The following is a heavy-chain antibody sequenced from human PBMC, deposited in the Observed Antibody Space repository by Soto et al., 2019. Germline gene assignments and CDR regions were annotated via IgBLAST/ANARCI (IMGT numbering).Heavy chain of an antibody. CDR3: ARDRRLNYGFWSGTNWFDP. J-gene: IGHJ5*02. V-gene: IGHV1-69*04. D-gene: IGHD3-3*01. CDR2: IIPILGIA. CDR1: GGTFSSYT. Sequence: GASVKVSCKASGGTFSSYTISWVRQAPGQGLEWMGRIIPILGIANYAQKFQGRVTITADKSTSTAYMELSSLRSEDTAVYYCARDRRLNYGFWSGTNWFDPWGQGTLVTVSS.